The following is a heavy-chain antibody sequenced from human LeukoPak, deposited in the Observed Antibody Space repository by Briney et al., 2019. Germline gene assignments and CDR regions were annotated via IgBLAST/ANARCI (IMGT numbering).Heavy chain of an antibody. D-gene: IGHD2-2*01. CDR1: GFTFSSYA. J-gene: IGHJ4*02. CDR3: ARDVYCSSTSCPFDY. V-gene: IGHV3-48*04. Sequence: GGSLRLSCAASGFTFSSYAMSWVRQAPGKGLEWVSYISSSSSTIYYADSVKGRFAISRDNSKNSLYLQMNSLRAEDTAVYYCARDVYCSSTSCPFDYWGQGTLVTVSS. CDR2: ISSSSSTI.